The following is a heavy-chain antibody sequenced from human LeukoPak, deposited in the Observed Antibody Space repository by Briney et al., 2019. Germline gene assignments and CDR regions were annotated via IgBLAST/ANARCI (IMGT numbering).Heavy chain of an antibody. CDR2: ISWNSGSI. V-gene: IGHV3-9*01. J-gene: IGHJ4*02. Sequence: PGGSLRLSCAASGFTFDDYAMHWVRQAPGKGLEWVSGISWNSGSIGYADSVKGRFTISRDNAKNSLYLQMNSLRAEDTALYYCAKDGLEFTGGFDYWGQGTLVTVSS. CDR1: GFTFDDYA. CDR3: AKDGLEFTGGFDY. D-gene: IGHD1-1*01.